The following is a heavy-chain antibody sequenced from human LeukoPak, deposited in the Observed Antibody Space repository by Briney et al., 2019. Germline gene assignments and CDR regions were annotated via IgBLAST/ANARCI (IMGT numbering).Heavy chain of an antibody. Sequence: GGSLRLSCAASGFTFSGYWVHWVRQGREKGLELLSRIDHDGHGILYADSVKGRFTTSRDNAKNTLYLQMNSLRFEDTAVYCCATGGGWVPSFGVVTHIDVWGKGTTVTVSS. CDR3: ATGGGWVPSFGVVTHIDV. J-gene: IGHJ6*03. V-gene: IGHV3-74*03. CDR2: IDHDGHGI. CDR1: GFTFSGYW. D-gene: IGHD3-3*01.